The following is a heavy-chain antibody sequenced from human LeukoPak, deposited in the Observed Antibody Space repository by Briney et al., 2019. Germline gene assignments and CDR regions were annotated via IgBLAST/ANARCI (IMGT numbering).Heavy chain of an antibody. V-gene: IGHV3-30*02. Sequence: GGSLRLSCAASGFTVSSYGMHWVRQAPGKGLEWVAFIRYDGSNKYYADSVKGRFTISGDNSKTLLYLKMNIRSAEETAVYYCAKLAAILPNWFDLWGQENLLTVSS. J-gene: IGHJ5*02. CDR2: IRYDGSNK. CDR3: AKLAAILPNWFDL. D-gene: IGHD2-2*02. CDR1: GFTVSSYG.